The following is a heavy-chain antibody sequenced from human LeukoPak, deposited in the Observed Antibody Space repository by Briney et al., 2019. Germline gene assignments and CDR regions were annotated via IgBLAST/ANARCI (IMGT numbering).Heavy chain of an antibody. CDR3: ARDLLVVGATYWFDP. J-gene: IGHJ5*02. V-gene: IGHV1-18*01. D-gene: IGHD1-26*01. Sequence: KLQGRVTMATDTSTSTAYMELRSLRSADTAVYYCARDLLVVGATYWFDPWGQGTLVTVSS.